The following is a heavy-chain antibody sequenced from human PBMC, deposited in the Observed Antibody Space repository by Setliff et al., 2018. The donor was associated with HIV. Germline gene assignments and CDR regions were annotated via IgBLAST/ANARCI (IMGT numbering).Heavy chain of an antibody. CDR1: GFTFSDYY. CDR3: ARDLRSSHGSPNYFDY. Sequence: PGGSLRLSCTASGFTFSDYYMSWIRQSPGKGLEWISYISSSGTTIYYADSVKGRFTISRDNAKNSLYLEMNSLRAGETAVYYCARDLRSSHGSPNYFDYWGRGALVTVSS. CDR2: ISSSGTTI. D-gene: IGHD2-15*01. V-gene: IGHV3-11*04. J-gene: IGHJ4*02.